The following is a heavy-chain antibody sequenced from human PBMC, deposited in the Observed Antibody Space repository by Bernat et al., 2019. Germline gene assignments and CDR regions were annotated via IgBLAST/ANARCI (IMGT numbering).Heavy chain of an antibody. D-gene: IGHD2-21*01. CDR1: GFSSSTYW. V-gene: IGHV3-74*01. Sequence: EVQLVESGGGLVQPGGSLRLSCAASGFSSSTYWINWVRQAPGKGLVWVSHINVGASRSNYADSVKGRFTISGDSAKNTLYLQMTGLTADDTAVYYCARGNCGGDCYDWYLDLWGRGTLVTVSS. CDR3: ARGNCGGDCYDWYLDL. J-gene: IGHJ2*01. CDR2: INVGASRS.